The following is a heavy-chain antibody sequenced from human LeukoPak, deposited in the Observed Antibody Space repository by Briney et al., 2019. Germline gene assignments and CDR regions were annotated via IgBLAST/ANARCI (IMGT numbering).Heavy chain of an antibody. D-gene: IGHD3-3*01. CDR1: GFTFDYY. CDR2: INHSGST. J-gene: IGHJ6*02. V-gene: IGHV4-34*01. Sequence: GSLRLSCAASGFTFDYYMTWIRQPPGKGLEWIGEINHSGSTNYNPSLKSRVTISVDTSKNQFSLKLSSVTAADTAVYYCASYPYDFWSGYSKGYYGMDVWGQGTTVTVSS. CDR3: ASYPYDFWSGYSKGYYGMDV.